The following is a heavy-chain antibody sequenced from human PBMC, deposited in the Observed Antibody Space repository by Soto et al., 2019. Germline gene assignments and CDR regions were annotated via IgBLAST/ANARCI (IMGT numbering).Heavy chain of an antibody. CDR3: ARDDRYSGSLLGWYFDL. V-gene: IGHV4-4*02. D-gene: IGHD1-26*01. CDR1: GGSISSSNW. Sequence: PSETLSLTCAVSGGSISSSNWWSWVRQPPGKGLEWIGEIYHSGSTNYNPSLKSRVTISVDKSKNQFSLKLSSVTAADTAVYYCARDDRYSGSLLGWYFDLWGRGTLVTVSS. CDR2: IYHSGST. J-gene: IGHJ2*01.